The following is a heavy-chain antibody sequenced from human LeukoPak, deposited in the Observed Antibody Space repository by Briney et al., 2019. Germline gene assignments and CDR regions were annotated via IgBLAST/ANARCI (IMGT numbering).Heavy chain of an antibody. Sequence: GASVKVSCKASGYAFTGYYMHWVRQAPGQGLEWMGWINPNSGGTNYAQKFQGRVTMTRDTSISTAYMELSRLRSDDTAVNYCARNVWDGSGTRHGYWGQGTLVTVSS. CDR3: ARNVWDGSGTRHGY. D-gene: IGHD3-10*01. CDR1: GYAFTGYY. V-gene: IGHV1-2*02. CDR2: INPNSGGT. J-gene: IGHJ4*02.